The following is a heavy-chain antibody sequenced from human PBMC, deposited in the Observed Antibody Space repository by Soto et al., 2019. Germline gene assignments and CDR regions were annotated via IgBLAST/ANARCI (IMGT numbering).Heavy chain of an antibody. CDR1: GYTFTSYY. V-gene: IGHV1-46*01. CDR3: ARDLGYCSSTSFPHTNYYYGMDV. CDR2: INPSGGST. Sequence: ASVKVSCKASGYTFTSYYMHWVRQAPGHGLEWMGIINPSGGSTSYAQKFQGRVTMTRDTSTSTVYMELSSLRSEDTAVYYCARDLGYCSSTSFPHTNYYYGMDVWGQGTTVTVSS. D-gene: IGHD2-2*01. J-gene: IGHJ6*02.